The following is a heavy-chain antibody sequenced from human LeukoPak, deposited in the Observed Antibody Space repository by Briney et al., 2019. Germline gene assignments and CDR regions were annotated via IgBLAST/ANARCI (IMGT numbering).Heavy chain of an antibody. D-gene: IGHD3-16*01. J-gene: IGHJ4*02. Sequence: SETLSLTCSVSGVSITSESYYWGWIRQSAGKGLEWIGRVHSSGDIYHNAAFRSRAAVSGDASKNQFSLQLNSVTAADTAVYYCARGASPKDAVFFDYWGQGALITVSS. V-gene: IGHV4-61*02. CDR1: GVSITSESYY. CDR2: VHSSGDI. CDR3: ARGASPKDAVFFDY.